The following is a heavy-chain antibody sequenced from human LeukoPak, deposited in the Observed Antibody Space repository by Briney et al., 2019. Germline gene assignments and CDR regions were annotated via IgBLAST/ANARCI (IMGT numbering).Heavy chain of an antibody. Sequence: GASVKVSCKASGYTFTSYGISWVRPAPGQGHEWMGWISAYNGNTNYAQKLQGRVTMTTDTSTSTAYMELRSLRSDDTAVYYCARGGLIVVVPAARNTYDYWGQGTLVTVSS. J-gene: IGHJ4*02. V-gene: IGHV1-18*01. CDR2: ISAYNGNT. CDR1: GYTFTSYG. D-gene: IGHD2-2*01. CDR3: ARGGLIVVVPAARNTYDY.